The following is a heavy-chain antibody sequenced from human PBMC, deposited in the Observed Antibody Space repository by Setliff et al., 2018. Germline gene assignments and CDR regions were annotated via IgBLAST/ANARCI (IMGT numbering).Heavy chain of an antibody. CDR2: IHDSGNPT. CDR1: GFTFSNYY. V-gene: IGHV3-11*01. J-gene: IGHJ4*02. Sequence: WGVLRLSCAASGFTFSNYYMTWIRQAPGKGLEWISYIHDSGNPTYYADSVKGRFTVSRDNAKNSLYLQMTSLRAEDTAIYYCARTTGYRLEGDFDYWGQGTLVTVSS. D-gene: IGHD3-16*01. CDR3: ARTTGYRLEGDFDY.